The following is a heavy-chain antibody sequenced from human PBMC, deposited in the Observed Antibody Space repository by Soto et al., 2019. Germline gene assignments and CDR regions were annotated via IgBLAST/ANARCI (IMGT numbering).Heavy chain of an antibody. CDR1: GFTFGNAW. D-gene: IGHD5-12*01. J-gene: IGHJ4*03. CDR3: SRSLGS. Sequence: GGSLRLSCAASGFTFGNAWMDWVRQAPGKGLEWVANINPDGSEKHSVDSVKGRFTISRDNAKNSLYLQMSSLTAEDSALYYCSRSLGSRGQGTRGTVSS. CDR2: INPDGSEK. V-gene: IGHV3-7*01.